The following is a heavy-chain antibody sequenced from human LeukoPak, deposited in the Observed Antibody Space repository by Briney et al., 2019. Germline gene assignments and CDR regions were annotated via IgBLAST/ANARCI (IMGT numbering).Heavy chain of an antibody. J-gene: IGHJ4*02. CDR3: AKTSKYSTTWYDY. D-gene: IGHD6-13*01. Sequence: QPGGSLRLSCAASGFTFSSYWMSWVRQAPGKGLEWVSGISGDGGSTYYADSVKGRFTISRGSSENALYLQMNSLRAEDTAVYYCAKTSKYSTTWYDYWGQGTLVTVSS. V-gene: IGHV3-23*01. CDR1: GFTFSSYW. CDR2: ISGDGGST.